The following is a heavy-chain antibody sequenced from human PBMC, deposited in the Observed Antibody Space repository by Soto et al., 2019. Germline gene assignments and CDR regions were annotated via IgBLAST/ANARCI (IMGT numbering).Heavy chain of an antibody. CDR3: GKAPGGYNVYWYFDL. Sequence: EVQLLESGGGLVQPGGSLRLSCAASGFTFSSYAMSWVRQAPGKGLEWVSAISGSGGSTYYADSVKGRFTISRDNSKNTLYLQMNSLRAEDTAVYYCGKAPGGYNVYWYFDLWGRGTLVTVSS. CDR2: ISGSGGST. D-gene: IGHD1-26*01. CDR1: GFTFSSYA. J-gene: IGHJ2*01. V-gene: IGHV3-23*01.